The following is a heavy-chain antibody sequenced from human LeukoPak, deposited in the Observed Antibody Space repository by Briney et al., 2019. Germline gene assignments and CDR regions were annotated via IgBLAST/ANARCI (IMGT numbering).Heavy chain of an antibody. CDR2: ISVSGST. Sequence: QPGGSLRLSCAASGFTHSTYDMSWVRQAPGKGLEWVSTISVSGSTYYADSVRGRFTISRDNSKNTLYLQMDSLRGEDTAVYYCAKDNSGIRGILYYGMDVWGQGTTVTVSS. CDR1: GFTHSTYD. J-gene: IGHJ6*02. CDR3: AKDNSGIRGILYYGMDV. V-gene: IGHV3-23*01. D-gene: IGHD1-26*01.